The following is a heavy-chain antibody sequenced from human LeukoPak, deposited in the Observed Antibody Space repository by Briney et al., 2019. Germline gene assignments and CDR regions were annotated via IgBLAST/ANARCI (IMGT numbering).Heavy chain of an antibody. Sequence: ASVKVSCKASGYTFTGYYMHWVRQAPGQGLEWMGWINPNSGGTNYAQKFQGRVTMTRDTSISTAYMELSKLRSDDTAVYYCTRGSELVRDFDYWGQGTLVTVSS. CDR2: INPNSGGT. D-gene: IGHD6-13*01. CDR1: GYTFTGYY. CDR3: TRGSELVRDFDY. V-gene: IGHV1-2*02. J-gene: IGHJ4*02.